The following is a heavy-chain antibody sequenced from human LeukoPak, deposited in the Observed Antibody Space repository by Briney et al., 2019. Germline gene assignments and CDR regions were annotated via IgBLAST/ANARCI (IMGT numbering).Heavy chain of an antibody. J-gene: IGHJ4*02. CDR2: ITSSRSYI. CDR1: VFTFRSYG. Sequence: GGSLRLSCAASVFTFRSYGMNWVRQSTGKGREWVSSITSSRSYIYYADSVKGRFTISRDNAKNSLYLKMNSLRAEDAAVYYCARSYSSSRGTFDYWGQGTLVTVSS. CDR3: ARSYSSSRGTFDY. V-gene: IGHV3-21*01. D-gene: IGHD6-6*01.